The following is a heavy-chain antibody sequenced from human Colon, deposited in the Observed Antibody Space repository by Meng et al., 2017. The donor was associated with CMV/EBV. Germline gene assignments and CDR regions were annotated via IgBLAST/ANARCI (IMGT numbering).Heavy chain of an antibody. J-gene: IGHJ3*01. Sequence: SVKVSCKASGFTFGDSAVQRVRQARGQRLEWIGWIVVGSGFTNYAQKFQGRVTITNDISTGTAYMELNSLRSEDTAVYYCAANPHSSGWYGGDTFDVWGQGTMVTVSS. V-gene: IGHV1-58*01. CDR2: IVVGSGFT. CDR3: AANPHSSGWYGGDTFDV. CDR1: GFTFGDSA. D-gene: IGHD6-19*01.